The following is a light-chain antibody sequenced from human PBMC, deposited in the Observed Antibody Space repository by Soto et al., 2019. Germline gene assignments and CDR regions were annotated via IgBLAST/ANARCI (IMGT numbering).Light chain of an antibody. J-gene: IGLJ2*01. Sequence: QSALTQPASVSGSPGQSITIACTGTSSDVGGYDYVSWYQQHPGKAPKLMIYEVSNRPSGVSNRFSGSKSGNTASLTISGDQAEDEADYYCSSYTSSSTLFGGGTKLTVL. CDR3: SSYTSSSTL. CDR2: EVS. V-gene: IGLV2-14*01. CDR1: SSDVGGYDY.